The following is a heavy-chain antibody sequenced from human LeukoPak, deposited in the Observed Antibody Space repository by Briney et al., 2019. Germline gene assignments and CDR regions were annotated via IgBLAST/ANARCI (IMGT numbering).Heavy chain of an antibody. Sequence: PGGSLRLSCAASGFPFSRYAMSWVRQARGKGRVWVSGITNEGRSTTYAEVLKGRFTISRDNDKNMLYLQVNRLRAEDTAVYYCATQQGGNPEYWGQGTLVTVSS. V-gene: IGHV3-74*01. CDR3: ATQQGGNPEY. CDR2: ITNEGRST. D-gene: IGHD1-14*01. CDR1: GFPFSRYA. J-gene: IGHJ4*02.